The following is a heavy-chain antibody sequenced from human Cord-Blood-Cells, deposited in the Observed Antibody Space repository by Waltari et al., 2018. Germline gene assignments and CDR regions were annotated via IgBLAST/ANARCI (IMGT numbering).Heavy chain of an antibody. CDR3: ARDSSSSWYYYYGMDV. Sequence: EVQLVESGGGLVKPGGSLRLSCAASGFTFSIYSMSWVRQAPGEGLGWVSYISSSSSYIYYADSVKGRFTIARDNAKNSLYLQMNSLRAEDTAVYYCARDSSSSWYYYYGMDVWGQGTTVTVSS. D-gene: IGHD6-13*01. J-gene: IGHJ6*02. CDR2: ISSSSSYI. V-gene: IGHV3-21*01. CDR1: GFTFSIYS.